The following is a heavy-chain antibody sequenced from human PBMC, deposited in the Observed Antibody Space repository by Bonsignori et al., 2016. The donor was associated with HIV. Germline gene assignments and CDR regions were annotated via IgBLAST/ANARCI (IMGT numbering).Heavy chain of an antibody. CDR3: ARTLSGDQCSAFDI. CDR1: GYSISSGYY. D-gene: IGHD7-27*01. J-gene: IGHJ3*02. Sequence: SETLSLTCAVSGYSISSGYYWGWIRQPPGKGLEWIGSIYHSGSTYQNPSLKSRVTISVDTSKNQLSLKLSSVTAADTAVYYCARTLSGDQCSAFDIWGQGTMVTVSS. CDR2: IYHSGST. V-gene: IGHV4-38-2*01.